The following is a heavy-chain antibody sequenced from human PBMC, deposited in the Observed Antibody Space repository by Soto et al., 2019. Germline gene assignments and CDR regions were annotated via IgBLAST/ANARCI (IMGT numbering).Heavy chain of an antibody. D-gene: IGHD3-9*01. CDR1: GGSISSGDYY. CDR2: IYYSGST. CDR3: ARTQWDYDVLTGRLWGAFDI. Sequence: SETLSLTCTVSGGSISSGDYYWSWIRQPPGKGLEWIGYIYYSGSTYYNPSLKSRVTISVDTSKNQFSLKLSSVTAADTAVYYCARTQWDYDVLTGRLWGAFDIWGPGTMVTVSS. J-gene: IGHJ3*02. V-gene: IGHV4-30-4*01.